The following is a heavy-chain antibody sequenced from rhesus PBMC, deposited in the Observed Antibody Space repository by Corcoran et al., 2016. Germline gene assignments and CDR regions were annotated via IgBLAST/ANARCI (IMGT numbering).Heavy chain of an antibody. CDR2: ISGSGGST. CDR3: ARDQEDDYGYYYTTLFDY. V-gene: IGHV4-173*01. D-gene: IGHD3-9*01. J-gene: IGHJ4*01. Sequence: QLQLQESGPGLVKPSETLSLTCAVSGGSISSNYWSWIRQPPGKGQEWIGRISGSGGSTDYNPSLKSRVTISTDTSKNQFSLKLSSVTAADTAVYYCARDQEDDYGYYYTTLFDYWGQGVLVTVSS. CDR1: GGSISSNY.